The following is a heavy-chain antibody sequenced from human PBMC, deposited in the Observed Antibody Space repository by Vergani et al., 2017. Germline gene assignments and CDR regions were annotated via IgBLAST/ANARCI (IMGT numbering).Heavy chain of an antibody. V-gene: IGHV1-18*04. J-gene: IGHJ6*03. CDR1: GYTFTSYG. D-gene: IGHD3-10*01. Sequence: QVQLVQSGAEVKKPGASVKVSCKASGYTFTSYGISWVRQAPGQGLEWMGWISAYNGNTNYAQKLQGRVTITADKSMSTAYMELSSLRSEDTAVYYCARVGFGELRGEIDYYYMDVWGKGTTVTVSS. CDR3: ARVGFGELRGEIDYYYMDV. CDR2: ISAYNGNT.